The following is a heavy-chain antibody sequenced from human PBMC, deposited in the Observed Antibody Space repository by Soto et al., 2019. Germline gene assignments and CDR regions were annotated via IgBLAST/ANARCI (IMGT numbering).Heavy chain of an antibody. D-gene: IGHD4-17*01. J-gene: IGHJ4*01. CDR1: GGSVTNSSYY. Sequence: SETLSLTCTVSGGSVTNSSYYWGWIRQSPGKGLEWIGSVYYRGRSYSKSSVKSRVTISVDTSKNRFSLSLNSVTASDTAVYFCVSQRTTVPTQAYFDY. CDR3: VSQRTTVPTQAYFDY. V-gene: IGHV4-39*01. CDR2: VYYRGRS.